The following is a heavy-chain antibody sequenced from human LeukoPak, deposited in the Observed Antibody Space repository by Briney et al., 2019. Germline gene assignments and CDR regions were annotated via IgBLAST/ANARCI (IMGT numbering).Heavy chain of an antibody. CDR1: GVSISSSNSY. CDR3: ARLATLSTVAARGRTWFDA. D-gene: IGHD3-9*01. J-gene: IGHJ5*02. CDR2: IYYSGNT. V-gene: IGHV4-39*01. Sequence: PSETLSLTCTVSGVSISSSNSYWGWIRQPPGKGLEWIGSIYYSGNTYYNASLKSQVSISIDTSKNQFYLRLTSVTAADTAVYYCARLATLSTVAARGRTWFDAWGQGTLVTVSS.